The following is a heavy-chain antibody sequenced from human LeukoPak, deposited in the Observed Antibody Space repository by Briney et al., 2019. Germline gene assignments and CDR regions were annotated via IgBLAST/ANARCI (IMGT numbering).Heavy chain of an antibody. CDR1: GFTFSSYA. V-gene: IGHV3-23*01. J-gene: IGHJ4*02. D-gene: IGHD5-24*01. Sequence: PGGSLRLSCAASGFTFSSYAMSWVRQAPGKGLEWVSSISGSGGTTYYADSVKGRFTISRDNSKNTLYLQTNSLRAEDTAVYYCAKDRVWLQPRGCDYWSQGTLVTVSS. CDR3: AKDRVWLQPRGCDY. CDR2: ISGSGGTT.